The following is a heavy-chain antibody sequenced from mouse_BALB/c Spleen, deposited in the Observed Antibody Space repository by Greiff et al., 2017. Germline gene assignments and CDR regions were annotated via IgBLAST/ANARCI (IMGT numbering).Heavy chain of an antibody. J-gene: IGHJ2*01. V-gene: IGHV7-3*02. CDR2: ISNKANGYKT. Sequence: EVQVVESGGGLVQPGGSLRLSCATSGFTFTDYYMSWVRQPPGKALEWLGFISNKANGYKTEYSASVKGRFTISRDNSQSILYLQMNTLRAEDSAAYYCANDTLDYWGQGTTVTVSS. CDR3: ANDTLDY. CDR1: GFTFTDYY.